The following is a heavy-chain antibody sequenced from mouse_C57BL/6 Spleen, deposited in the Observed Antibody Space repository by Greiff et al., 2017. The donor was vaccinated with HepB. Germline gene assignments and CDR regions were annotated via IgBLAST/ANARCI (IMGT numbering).Heavy chain of an antibody. CDR3: ARTPSYGYDPLYYAMDY. CDR2: ISNGGGST. D-gene: IGHD2-9*01. J-gene: IGHJ4*01. CDR1: GFTFSDYY. V-gene: IGHV5-12*01. Sequence: EVKLVESGGGLVQPGGSLKLSCAASGFTFSDYYMYWVRQTPEKRLEWVAYISNGGGSTYYPDTVKGRFTISRDNAKNTLYLQMIRLKSEDTAMYYCARTPSYGYDPLYYAMDYWGQGTSVTVSS.